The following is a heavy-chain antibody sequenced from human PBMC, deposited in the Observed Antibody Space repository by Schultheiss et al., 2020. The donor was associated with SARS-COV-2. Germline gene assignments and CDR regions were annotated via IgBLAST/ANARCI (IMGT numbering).Heavy chain of an antibody. CDR2: IYHSGST. D-gene: IGHD3-3*01. CDR3: ARVPPGTIFGVVPYFDY. Sequence: SETLSLTCAVSGGSISSGGYSWSWIRQPPGKGLEWIGYIYHSGSTYYNPSLKSRVTISVDRSKNQFSLKLSSVTAADTAVYYCARVPPGTIFGVVPYFDYWGQGTLVTVSS. V-gene: IGHV4-30-2*01. J-gene: IGHJ4*02. CDR1: GGSISSGGYS.